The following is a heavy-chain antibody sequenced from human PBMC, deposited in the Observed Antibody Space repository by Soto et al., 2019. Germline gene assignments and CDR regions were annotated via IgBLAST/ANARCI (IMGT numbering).Heavy chain of an antibody. CDR2: IFSNDEK. J-gene: IGHJ5*02. Sequence: QVTLKESGPVLVKPTETLTLTCTVSGFSLSNARMGVSWIRQPPGKALEWLAHIFSNDEKSYSTSLKSRLTIAKDTSKSQVVLTMTNMDPVDTATYYCARIRYSGSYYENWFDHWGQGTLVTVSS. D-gene: IGHD1-26*01. CDR3: ARIRYSGSYYENWFDH. V-gene: IGHV2-26*01. CDR1: GFSLSNARMG.